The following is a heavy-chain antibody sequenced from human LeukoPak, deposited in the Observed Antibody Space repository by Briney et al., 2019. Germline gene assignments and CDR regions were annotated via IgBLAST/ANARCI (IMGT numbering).Heavy chain of an antibody. J-gene: IGHJ4*02. CDR1: GGSISSGSYY. CDR3: ARDRYYGHFDY. Sequence: KPSETLSLTCTVSGGSISSGSYYWSWIRQPAGKGLEWIGRIYTSGSTNYNPSLKSRVTISVDTSKNQFSLKLSSVTAADTAVYYCARDRYYGHFDYWGQGTLVTVSS. CDR2: IYTSGST. D-gene: IGHD3-10*01. V-gene: IGHV4-61*02.